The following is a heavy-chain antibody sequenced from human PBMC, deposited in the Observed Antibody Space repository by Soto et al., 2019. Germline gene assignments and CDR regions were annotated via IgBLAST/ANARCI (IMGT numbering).Heavy chain of an antibody. J-gene: IGHJ6*04. V-gene: IGHV1-2*02. CDR3: ASRYSSGWSEGMEV. CDR2: INPNSGGT. Sequence: ASVKISCKASGYTFTGYYMHWVRQAPGQGLEWMGWINPNSGGTNYAQKFQGRVTITADKSTSTAYMELSSLRSEDTAVYYCASRYSSGWSEGMEVWGKGTKVTVSS. D-gene: IGHD6-19*01. CDR1: GYTFTGYY.